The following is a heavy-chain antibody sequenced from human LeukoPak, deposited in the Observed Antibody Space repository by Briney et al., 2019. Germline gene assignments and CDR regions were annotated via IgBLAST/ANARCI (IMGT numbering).Heavy chain of an antibody. V-gene: IGHV3-74*01. D-gene: IGHD3-16*02. CDR1: GFTFSSYW. Sequence: GGSLRLSCAASGFTFSSYWMHWVRQAPGKGLVWVSRINSDGSRTDYADSVKGRFTISRDNAKNTLYLQMSSLRDEDTALYFCARAGSYRFDYWGQGTLVTVSS. J-gene: IGHJ4*02. CDR3: ARAGSYRFDY. CDR2: INSDGSRT.